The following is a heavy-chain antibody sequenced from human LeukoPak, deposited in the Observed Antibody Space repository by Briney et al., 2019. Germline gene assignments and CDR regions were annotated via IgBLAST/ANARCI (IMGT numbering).Heavy chain of an antibody. Sequence: SETLSLTCTVSGGSISSSSYYWGWIRQPPGKGLEWIGSIYYSGSTYYNPPLKSRVTISVDTSKNQFSLKLSSVTAADTAVYYCARVDSSSWYYFDYWGQGTLVTVSS. CDR3: ARVDSSSWYYFDY. CDR2: IYYSGST. J-gene: IGHJ4*02. CDR1: GGSISSSSYY. D-gene: IGHD6-13*01. V-gene: IGHV4-39*07.